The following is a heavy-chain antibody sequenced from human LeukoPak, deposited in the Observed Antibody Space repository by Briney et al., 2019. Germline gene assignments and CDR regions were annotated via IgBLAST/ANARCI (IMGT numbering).Heavy chain of an antibody. V-gene: IGHV3-23*01. CDR2: IIGSGAST. J-gene: IGHJ6*02. CDR1: GFTFSSYA. CDR3: AKDRRYYYDSSGYYYNYYYYYGMDV. Sequence: GGSLRLSCAASGFTFSSYAMSWVRQAPGEGLEWVSTIIGSGASTYYAGSVRGRFTISRDNSRSTLYLQMNSLRVDDTAVYYCAKDRRYYYDSSGYYYNYYYYYGMDVWGQGTTVTVSS. D-gene: IGHD3-22*01.